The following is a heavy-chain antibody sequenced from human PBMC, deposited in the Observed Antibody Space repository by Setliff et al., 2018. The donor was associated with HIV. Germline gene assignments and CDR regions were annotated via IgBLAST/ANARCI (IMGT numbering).Heavy chain of an antibody. J-gene: IGHJ3*02. CDR3: ARDRYYYDSSGYSGAFDI. CDR2: IYYSGST. Sequence: ASETLSLTCTVSSGSISSYYWTWIRQPPGKGLEWIGYIYYSGSTNYNPSLKSRVTISVDTSKNQFSLKLSSVTAADTAVYYCARDRYYYDSSGYSGAFDIWGQGTMVTVS. V-gene: IGHV4-59*01. CDR1: SGSISSYY. D-gene: IGHD3-22*01.